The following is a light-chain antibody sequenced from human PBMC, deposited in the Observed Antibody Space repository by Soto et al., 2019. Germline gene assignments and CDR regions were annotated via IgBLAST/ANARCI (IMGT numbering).Light chain of an antibody. CDR2: AVS. V-gene: IGKV1-39*01. J-gene: IGKJ4*01. CDR1: QSISTY. CDR3: QQSYSTPQVS. Sequence: DIQVTQSPSSLSASVGDTVTITCRASQSISTYLNWYQQKPGEVPKVLIYAVSTLESGVPSRFSGSGSETDFTLTISSLQPEDSGSYYCQQSYSTPQVSFGGGTKVEI.